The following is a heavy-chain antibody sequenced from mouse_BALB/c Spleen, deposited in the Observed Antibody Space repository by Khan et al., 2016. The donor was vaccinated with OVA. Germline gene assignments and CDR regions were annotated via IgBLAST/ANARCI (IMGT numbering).Heavy chain of an antibody. CDR1: GFTFSTYG. Sequence: EVDLVEPGVDVVKPGGSLKLSCAAFGFTFSTYGMSWVRHTLDKRLEWVATVSPGVHYPYYPDTVKGRFTILRDNATDTLHLQMSSLRAEYTAMFYCARLAYFYDSEGFAYWGQGTLVTVSA. D-gene: IGHD1-1*01. CDR2: VSPGVHYP. V-gene: IGHV5-6*01. J-gene: IGHJ3*01. CDR3: ARLAYFYDSEGFAY.